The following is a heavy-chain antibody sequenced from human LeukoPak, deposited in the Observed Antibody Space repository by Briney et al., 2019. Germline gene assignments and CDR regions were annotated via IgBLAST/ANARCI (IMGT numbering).Heavy chain of an antibody. J-gene: IGHJ4*02. CDR2: INHSGST. V-gene: IGHV4-34*09. CDR1: GGSFSGYY. D-gene: IGHD4-17*01. Sequence: PSETLSLTCAVYGGSFSGYYWSWIRQPPGKGLEWIGEINHSGSTNYNPSLKSRVTISVDTSKNQFSLKLSSVTAADTAVYYCARAIDYGDYPFDYWGQGTLVTVSS. CDR3: ARAIDYGDYPFDY.